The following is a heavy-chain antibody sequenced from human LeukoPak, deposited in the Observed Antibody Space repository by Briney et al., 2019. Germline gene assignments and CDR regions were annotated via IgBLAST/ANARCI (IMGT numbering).Heavy chain of an antibody. J-gene: IGHJ6*03. CDR1: GYTFTSYG. CDR2: ISAYNGNT. D-gene: IGHD6-13*01. Sequence: ASVKVSCKASGYTFTSYGISWVRQAPGQGLEWMGWISAYNGNTNYAQKLQGRVTMTTGTSTSTAYMELRSLRSDDTAVYYCARARFSSWPLIGYYYYYYMDVWGKGTTVTVSS. CDR3: ARARFSSWPLIGYYYYYYMDV. V-gene: IGHV1-18*01.